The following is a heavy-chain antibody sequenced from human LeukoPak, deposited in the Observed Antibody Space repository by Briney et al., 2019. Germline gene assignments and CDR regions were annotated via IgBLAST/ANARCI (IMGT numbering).Heavy chain of an antibody. Sequence: SETLSLTCTVSVSSYFTTSYYWGWIRQPPGKGLEWIASIRHDGHTYSNASLKSQVTISFDMSRKQFSLQFNSLTAADTAVYYCARQVATKGEWAFDVWGQGTMVTVSS. CDR1: VSSYFTTSYY. CDR2: IRHDGHT. J-gene: IGHJ3*01. V-gene: IGHV4-38-2*02. CDR3: ARQVATKGEWAFDV. D-gene: IGHD5-12*01.